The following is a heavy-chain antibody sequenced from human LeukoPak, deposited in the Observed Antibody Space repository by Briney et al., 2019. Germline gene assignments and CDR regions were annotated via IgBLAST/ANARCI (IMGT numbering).Heavy chain of an antibody. J-gene: IGHJ5*02. CDR1: GFTFSSYG. CDR3: AKSPLEGSGWYEYWFDP. CDR2: ISYDGSNK. Sequence: GGSLRLSCAASGFTFSSYGMHWVRQAPGKGLEWVAVISYDGSNKYYADSVKGRFTISRDNSKNMLYLQMNSLRAEDTAVYYCAKSPLEGSGWYEYWFDPWGQGTLVTVSS. V-gene: IGHV3-30*18. D-gene: IGHD6-19*01.